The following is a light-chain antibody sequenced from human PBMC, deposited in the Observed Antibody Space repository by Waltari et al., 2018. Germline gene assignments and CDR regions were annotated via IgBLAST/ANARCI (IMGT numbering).Light chain of an antibody. CDR3: SSYTSIIPPFL. CDR2: DVS. CDR1: SSDLGGYSF. V-gene: IGLV2-14*01. Sequence: QSALTQPASVSGSPGQSITISCTRSSSDLGGYSFVSWYQQHPGKAPKLMIYDVSHRPSGVSNRFSGSKSSNTASLTISGLQPEYEADYYCSSYTSIIPPFLFGTGTKVTVL. J-gene: IGLJ1*01.